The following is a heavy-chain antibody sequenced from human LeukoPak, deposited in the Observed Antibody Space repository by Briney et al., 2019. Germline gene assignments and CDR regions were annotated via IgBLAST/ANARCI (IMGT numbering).Heavy chain of an antibody. J-gene: IGHJ4*02. CDR2: IYYSGNT. V-gene: IGHV4-39*07. CDR1: GGSISNYY. Sequence: SETLSLTCTVSGGSISNYYWGWIRQAPGKGLEWIGSIYYSGNTYYNSSLKSRVTISRDTSRNQFSLNMFSVTAADTAVYYCARETRIAGFFDYWGQGTLVTVSS. D-gene: IGHD6-13*01. CDR3: ARETRIAGFFDY.